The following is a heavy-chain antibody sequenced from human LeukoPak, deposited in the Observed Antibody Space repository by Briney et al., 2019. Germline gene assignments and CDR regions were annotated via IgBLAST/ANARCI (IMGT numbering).Heavy chain of an antibody. Sequence: GESLKISCEASGYTFSSSWIGWVRQMPGKDLEWMGMIYAGDSDTKYNPSFQGQATISADKSVSTTYLQWRSLRASDSAVYYCARVQIQLRFLDRYPKSFDLWGQGTLVTVSS. CDR2: IYAGDSDT. CDR1: GYTFSSSW. V-gene: IGHV5-51*01. D-gene: IGHD3-3*01. CDR3: ARVQIQLRFLDRYPKSFDL. J-gene: IGHJ4*02.